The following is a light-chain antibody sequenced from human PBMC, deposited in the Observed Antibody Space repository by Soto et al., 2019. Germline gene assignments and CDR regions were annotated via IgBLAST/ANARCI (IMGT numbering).Light chain of an antibody. V-gene: IGLV1-40*01. CDR3: QYYASSLSGVHVV. Sequence: QSVLTQPPSVSGAPGQRVTISCTGSSSNIGAGSDVHWYQQLPGTAPKLLIYGNSNRPSGVPDRFSGSKSVTSASLAITGLQAEDEAYYYCQYYASSLSGVHVVFGEGTKLTVL. CDR2: GNS. J-gene: IGLJ2*01. CDR1: SSNIGAGSD.